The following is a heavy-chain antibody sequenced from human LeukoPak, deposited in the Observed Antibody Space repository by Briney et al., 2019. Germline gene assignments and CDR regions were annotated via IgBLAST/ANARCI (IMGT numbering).Heavy chain of an antibody. Sequence: GGSLRLSCAASGFTFTNYGMNWVRQAPGKGLEWIANIESTSTGINYADSVKGRFTISRDNAKNSLYLQMNSLRAEDTAVYYCATHVFVNIDAFDIWGQGTMVTVSS. J-gene: IGHJ3*02. V-gene: IGHV3-48*04. CDR1: GFTFTNYG. CDR2: IESTSTGI. D-gene: IGHD3-10*01. CDR3: ATHVFVNIDAFDI.